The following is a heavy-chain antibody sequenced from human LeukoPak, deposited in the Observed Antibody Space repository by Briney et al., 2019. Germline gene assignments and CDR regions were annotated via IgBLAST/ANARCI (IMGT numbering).Heavy chain of an antibody. V-gene: IGHV3-48*01. CDR1: GFTFSSYS. CDR3: ARGPGGYCSWFDS. D-gene: IGHD3-16*02. Sequence: GGSLRLSCAASGFTFSSYSMNWVRQAPGKGLEWVSYISSSSSTIYYADSVKGRFTISRDNAKNLLYLQMNSLRADDTAVYYGARGPGGYCSWFDSWSQGTLVTVSS. J-gene: IGHJ5*01. CDR2: ISSSSSTI.